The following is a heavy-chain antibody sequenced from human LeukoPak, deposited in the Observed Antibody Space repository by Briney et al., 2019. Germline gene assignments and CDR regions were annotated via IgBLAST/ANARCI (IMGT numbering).Heavy chain of an antibody. CDR1: GLTFSAYG. J-gene: IGHJ3*02. D-gene: IGHD6-13*01. CDR2: IWSDGTNR. CDR3: ASAAGAFDN. V-gene: IGHV3-33*01. Sequence: GGSLRLSCAASGLTFSAYGVHWVRQAPGKGLEWVAVIWSDGTNRYYAEFVRGRFTISRDNSKNTLYLQMNSLIIEDTAVYYCASAAGAFDNWGQGTMITVSS.